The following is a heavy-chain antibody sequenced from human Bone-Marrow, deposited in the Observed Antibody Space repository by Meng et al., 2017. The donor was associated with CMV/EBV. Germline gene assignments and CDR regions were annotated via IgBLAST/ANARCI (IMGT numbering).Heavy chain of an antibody. V-gene: IGHV3-53*01. J-gene: IGHJ6*02. CDR1: GFSVSYTY. CDR3: VRAVNGMDV. CDR2: ITLLNDI. Sequence: GESLKISCAASGFSVSYTYMSWVRQPPGTGLEWVSVITLLNDIYYADSVKGRFTISRDFSKNTVYLQMNSLRAEDTAVYYCVRAVNGMDVWGRGPTVTFYS.